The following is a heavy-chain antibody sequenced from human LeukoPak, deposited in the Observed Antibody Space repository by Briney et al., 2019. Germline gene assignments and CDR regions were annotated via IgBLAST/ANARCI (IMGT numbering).Heavy chain of an antibody. D-gene: IGHD2-2*01. J-gene: IGHJ6*02. V-gene: IGHV3-23*01. CDR1: GFTFSSYA. CDR2: ISGSGGST. Sequence: GGSLRLSCAASGFTFSSYAMSWVRQAPGKGLEWVSAISGSGGSTYYADSVKGRFTISRDNSKNTLYLQMNSLRAEDTAVYYCAKQVVVVPAAMLSDYYYGMDVWGQGTTVTVSS. CDR3: AKQVVVVPAAMLSDYYYGMDV.